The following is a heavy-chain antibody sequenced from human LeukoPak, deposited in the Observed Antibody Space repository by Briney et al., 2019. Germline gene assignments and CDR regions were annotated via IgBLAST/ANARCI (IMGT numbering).Heavy chain of an antibody. Sequence: GGSLRLSCAASGFTFSSYAMSWVRQAPGKGLEWVSAISGSGGSTYYADSVKGRFTISRDNSKNTLDLQMNSLRAEDTAVYYCAKDRNTIFGVVTIFDYWGQGTLVTVSS. CDR1: GFTFSSYA. D-gene: IGHD3-3*01. CDR3: AKDRNTIFGVVTIFDY. J-gene: IGHJ4*02. V-gene: IGHV3-23*01. CDR2: ISGSGGST.